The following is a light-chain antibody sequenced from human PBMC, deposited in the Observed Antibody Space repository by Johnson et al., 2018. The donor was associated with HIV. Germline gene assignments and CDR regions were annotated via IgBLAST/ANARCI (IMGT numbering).Light chain of an antibody. V-gene: IGLV1-51*02. Sequence: QSVLTQPPSVSAAPGQKVTISCSGSSSNIGNNYVSWYQQLPGTAPKLLIFENNKRPSGIPDRFSGSKSGTSATLGITGLKPGDAADYYCGTWDSSLGAGGVFGTGTKVTVL. J-gene: IGLJ1*01. CDR3: GTWDSSLGAGGV. CDR2: ENN. CDR1: SSNIGNNY.